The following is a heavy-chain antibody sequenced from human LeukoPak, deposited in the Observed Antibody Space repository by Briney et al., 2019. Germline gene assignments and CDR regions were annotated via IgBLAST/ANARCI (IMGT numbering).Heavy chain of an antibody. D-gene: IGHD3-22*01. CDR2: IIPIFGTA. CDR1: GYTFTGYY. Sequence: ASVKVSCKASGYTFTGYYMHWVRQAPGQGLEWMGGIIPIFGTANYAQKFQGRVTITADESTSTAYMELSSLRSEDTAVYYCASPGGYYYDSSGYGNYWGQGTLVTVSS. CDR3: ASPGGYYYDSSGYGNY. V-gene: IGHV1-69*13. J-gene: IGHJ4*02.